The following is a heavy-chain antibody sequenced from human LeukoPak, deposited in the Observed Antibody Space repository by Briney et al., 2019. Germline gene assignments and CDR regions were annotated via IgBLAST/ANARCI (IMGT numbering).Heavy chain of an antibody. CDR3: AKGQELDDGVFDS. V-gene: IGHV3-23*01. J-gene: IGHJ4*02. Sequence: GGSLRLSCAASGFTFRSIAMTWVRQAPGKGLEWVSSIRSNGDTTYNADSVKGRFTISRDNSKNTLYLQMNRLRVEDTAMYYCAKGQELDDGVFDSWGQGTLVTVSS. CDR2: IRSNGDTT. CDR1: GFTFRSIA. D-gene: IGHD1-1*01.